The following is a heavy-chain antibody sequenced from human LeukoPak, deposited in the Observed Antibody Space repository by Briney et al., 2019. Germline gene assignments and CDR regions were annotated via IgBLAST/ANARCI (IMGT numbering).Heavy chain of an antibody. CDR2: VNPNNGGT. CDR3: ARGSVVVGNDY. CDR1: GYIFIDYY. Sequence: ASVKVSCKASGYIFIDYYIHWFRQAPGQGLEWMGWVNPNNGGTNFAQRFQGRVTITRDTSIRTGYMELSSLRSDDTAVYYCARGSVVVGNDYWGQGSLVTVSS. D-gene: IGHD2-15*01. V-gene: IGHV1-2*02. J-gene: IGHJ4*02.